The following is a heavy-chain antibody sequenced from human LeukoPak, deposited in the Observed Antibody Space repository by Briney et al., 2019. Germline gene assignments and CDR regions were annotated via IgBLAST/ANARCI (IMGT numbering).Heavy chain of an antibody. J-gene: IGHJ4*02. V-gene: IGHV3-53*01. D-gene: IGHD6-13*01. CDR3: ARAVIAAANYETDY. Sequence: GGSLRLSCAASGFTVSSNFMSWVRQAPGKGLEWFSILYSSGNTYYADSVKGRFTISRDNSKNTLYLQMNSLRAEDTAVYYCARAVIAAANYETDYWGQGTLVTVSS. CDR1: GFTVSSNF. CDR2: LYSSGNT.